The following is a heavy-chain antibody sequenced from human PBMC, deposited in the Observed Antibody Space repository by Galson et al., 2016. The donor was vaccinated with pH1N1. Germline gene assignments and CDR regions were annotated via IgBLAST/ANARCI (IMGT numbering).Heavy chain of an antibody. V-gene: IGHV3-74*01. CDR3: TRDGSDWSNNIDF. CDR2: IGNDGTST. D-gene: IGHD3-9*01. Sequence: SLRLSCAASGFIFSGYWMHWVRQVPGEGLVWVSRIGNDGTSTYYADSVKGRFTISRDNARNTLYLQMNSLRAEDTAVYYCTRDGSDWSNNIDFWGQGILVTVSS. CDR1: GFIFSGYW. J-gene: IGHJ4*02.